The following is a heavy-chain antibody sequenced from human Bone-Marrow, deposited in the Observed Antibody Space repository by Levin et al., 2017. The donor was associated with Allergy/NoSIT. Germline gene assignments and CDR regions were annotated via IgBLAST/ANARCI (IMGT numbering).Heavy chain of an antibody. V-gene: IGHV3-48*04. CDR2: ISSSSNTI. Sequence: GGSLRLSCAASGLTFSSYSMNWVRQAPGKGLEWISYISSSSNTIYYADSVKGRFTISRDNAKNSLFLQMSSLRAEDTGLYYCARKRGSSWYLWFDPWGEGTLVTVSS. CDR3: ARKRGSSWYLWFDP. CDR1: GLTFSSYS. J-gene: IGHJ5*02. D-gene: IGHD6-13*01.